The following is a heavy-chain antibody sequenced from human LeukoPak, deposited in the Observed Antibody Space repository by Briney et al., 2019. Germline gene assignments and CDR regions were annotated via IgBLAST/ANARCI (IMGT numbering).Heavy chain of an antibody. D-gene: IGHD2/OR15-2a*01. CDR2: ISYDGSNK. Sequence: GGSLRLSCAASGFTFSSYAMHWVRQAPGKGLEWVAVISYDGSNKYYADSVKGRFTISRDNSKNTLYLQMNSLRAEDTAVYYCAGLSVFAFDIWGQGTMVTVSS. CDR1: GFTFSSYA. J-gene: IGHJ3*02. V-gene: IGHV3-30*01. CDR3: AGLSVFAFDI.